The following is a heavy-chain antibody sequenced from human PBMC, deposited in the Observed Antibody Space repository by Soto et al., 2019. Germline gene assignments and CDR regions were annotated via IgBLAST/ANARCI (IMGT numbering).Heavy chain of an antibody. CDR2: ISGSGGST. Sequence: PGGSLRLSCAASGFTFSSYAMSWVRQAPGKGLEWVSAISGSGGSTYYADSVKGRFTISRDNSKNTLYLQMNSLRAEDTAVYYCAKDGYDILTGYSQTYYYYYYGMDVWGQGTTVTVSS. J-gene: IGHJ6*02. CDR1: GFTFSSYA. V-gene: IGHV3-23*01. D-gene: IGHD3-9*01. CDR3: AKDGYDILTGYSQTYYYYYYGMDV.